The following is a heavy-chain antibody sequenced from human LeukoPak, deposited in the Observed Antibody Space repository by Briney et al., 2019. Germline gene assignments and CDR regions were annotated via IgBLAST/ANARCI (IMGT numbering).Heavy chain of an antibody. Sequence: GGSLRLSCAASGFTFSNYAMHWVRQAPGKGLEWVAVISYDGSNKFYADSMKGRFTISRDNSKNTLYLQMNSLRAEDTAVYYCARDSPYDSSGYYQLDAFDIWGQGTMVTVSS. D-gene: IGHD3-22*01. J-gene: IGHJ3*02. CDR1: GFTFSNYA. CDR3: ARDSPYDSSGYYQLDAFDI. CDR2: ISYDGSNK. V-gene: IGHV3-30*04.